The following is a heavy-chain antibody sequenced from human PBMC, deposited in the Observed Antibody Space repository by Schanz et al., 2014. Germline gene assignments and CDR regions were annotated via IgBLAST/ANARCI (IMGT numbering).Heavy chain of an antibody. Sequence: QVQLVESGGGLVKPGGSLRLSCAASGFIFNDYYMNWIRQAPGKGLEWLSYISRDGTTSYYADSVKGRFTISRDNAKNSLYLEMTSLRGEDTGLYFCARENLNWEAFDIWGQGTVVTVSS. CDR2: ISRDGTTS. V-gene: IGHV3-11*04. CDR3: ARENLNWEAFDI. D-gene: IGHD7-27*01. CDR1: GFIFNDYY. J-gene: IGHJ3*02.